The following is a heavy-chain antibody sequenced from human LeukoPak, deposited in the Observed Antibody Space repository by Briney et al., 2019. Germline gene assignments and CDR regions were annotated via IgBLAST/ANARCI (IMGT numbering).Heavy chain of an antibody. D-gene: IGHD2-2*01. CDR2: IGSAI. J-gene: IGHJ3*02. Sequence: PGGTLRLSCAASGFTFSSYGMSWVRQAPGKGLEWISYIGSAIYYADSVKGRFTISRDNAKNSLFLQMNSLRAEDTAVYYCARDHAYAFDIWGQGTLVTVSS. CDR1: GFTFSSYG. CDR3: ARDHAYAFDI. V-gene: IGHV3-48*01.